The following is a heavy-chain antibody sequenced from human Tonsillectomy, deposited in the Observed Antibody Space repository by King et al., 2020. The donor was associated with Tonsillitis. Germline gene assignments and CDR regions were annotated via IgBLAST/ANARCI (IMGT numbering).Heavy chain of an antibody. J-gene: IGHJ4*02. V-gene: IGHV3-30-3*01. CDR3: ARELGYCSSTSCLYYFDY. Sequence: VQLVESGGGVVQPGRSLRLSCAASGFTFSSYAMHWVRQAPGKGLEGVAVISYDGSNKYYADSVKGRFTISRDNSKNTLYLQMNSLRAEDTAVYYCARELGYCSSTSCLYYFDYWGQGTLVTVSS. CDR2: ISYDGSNK. D-gene: IGHD2-2*01. CDR1: GFTFSSYA.